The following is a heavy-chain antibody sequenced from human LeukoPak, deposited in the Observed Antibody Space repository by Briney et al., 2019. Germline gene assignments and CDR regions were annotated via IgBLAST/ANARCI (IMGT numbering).Heavy chain of an antibody. D-gene: IGHD5-12*01. CDR2: INSDGSSI. J-gene: IGHJ4*02. CDR1: GFTFSSYW. Sequence: GSLRLSCAASGFTFSSYWMHWVRQAPGKGLVWVSRINSDGSSITYADSVKGRFSISRDNAKNTLYLQMNSLRVEDTAVYYCAREGRVSGYDFDCWGQGTLVTVSS. CDR3: AREGRVSGYDFDC. V-gene: IGHV3-74*03.